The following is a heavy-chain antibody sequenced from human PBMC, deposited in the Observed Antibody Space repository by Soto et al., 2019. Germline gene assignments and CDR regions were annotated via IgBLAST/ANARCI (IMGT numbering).Heavy chain of an antibody. D-gene: IGHD6-13*01. CDR2: INHSGST. V-gene: IGHV4-34*01. J-gene: IGHJ6*02. Sequence: SETLCLNCAVYGGSFRGYSWSWIRQPPGKGLEWIGEINHSGSTNYNPSLKSRATISVDTSKNQFSLKLSSVTAADTAVYYCARTREARSCWYGYYYGTAVSGQGTTVIVS. CDR1: GGSFRGYS. CDR3: ARTREARSCWYGYYYGTAV.